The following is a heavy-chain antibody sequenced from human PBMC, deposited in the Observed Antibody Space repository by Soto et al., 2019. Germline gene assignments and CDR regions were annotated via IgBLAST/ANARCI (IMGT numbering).Heavy chain of an antibody. J-gene: IGHJ6*02. Sequence: ASVKVSCKASGYTFTSYGISWLRQSPGQGLEWMGWISAYNGNTNYAQKLQGRVTMTTDTSTSTAYMELRSLRSDDTAVYYCASNQFDYYYYGMDVWGQGTTVTVSS. CDR3: ASNQFDYYYYGMDV. CDR2: ISAYNGNT. CDR1: GYTFTSYG. V-gene: IGHV1-18*04.